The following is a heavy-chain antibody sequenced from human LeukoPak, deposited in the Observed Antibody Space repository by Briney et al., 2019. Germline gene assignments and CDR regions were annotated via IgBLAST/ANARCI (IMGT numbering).Heavy chain of an antibody. J-gene: IGHJ4*02. Sequence: GGSLRLSCAASGFTFSIYAMNWVRQAPGKGLEWVSSISANGGETHYADSVKGRFTISRDNSKNTLYLQINNPRVEDTAVYYCAKRYYGFPLDYWGQGTLVTVSS. CDR2: ISANGGET. CDR3: AKRYYGFPLDY. CDR1: GFTFSIYA. D-gene: IGHD3-3*01. V-gene: IGHV3-23*01.